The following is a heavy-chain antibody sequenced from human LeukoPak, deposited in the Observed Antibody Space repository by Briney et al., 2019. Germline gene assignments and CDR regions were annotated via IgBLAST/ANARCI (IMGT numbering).Heavy chain of an antibody. D-gene: IGHD6-6*01. Sequence: PGGSLRLSCAASGFTFSSYAMSWVRRAPGKGLEWVSAISGSGGSTYYADSVKGRFTISRDNSKNTLYLQMNSLRAEDTAVYYCAKNVEYSSSSGFDYWGQGTLVTVSS. CDR2: ISGSGGST. J-gene: IGHJ4*02. V-gene: IGHV3-23*01. CDR3: AKNVEYSSSSGFDY. CDR1: GFTFSSYA.